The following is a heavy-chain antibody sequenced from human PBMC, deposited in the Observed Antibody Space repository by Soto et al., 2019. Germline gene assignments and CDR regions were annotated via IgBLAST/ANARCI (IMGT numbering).Heavy chain of an antibody. CDR1: GGSISSGDYY. J-gene: IGHJ4*02. Sequence: PSETLSLTCTVSGGSISSGDYYWNWIRQPPGKGLEWIGSIYYSGSTYYNPSLKSRVTISVDTSKNQFSLKLSSVTAAVRAVYYCARHPSYLDYWGQGTLVTVSS. V-gene: IGHV4-39*01. CDR2: IYYSGST. CDR3: ARHPSYLDY.